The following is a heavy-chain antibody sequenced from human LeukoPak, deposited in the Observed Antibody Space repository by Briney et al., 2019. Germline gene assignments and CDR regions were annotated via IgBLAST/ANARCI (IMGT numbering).Heavy chain of an antibody. V-gene: IGHV1-69*05. CDR3: AGNYGDESRAFDI. D-gene: IGHD4-17*01. J-gene: IGHJ3*02. Sequence: ASVKVSCKASGGTFSSYAISWVRQAPGQGLEWIGRIIPIFGTANYAQRFQGRVTITTDESTSTAYMELSSLRSEDTAVYYCAGNYGDESRAFDIWGQGTMVTVSS. CDR1: GGTFSSYA. CDR2: IIPIFGTA.